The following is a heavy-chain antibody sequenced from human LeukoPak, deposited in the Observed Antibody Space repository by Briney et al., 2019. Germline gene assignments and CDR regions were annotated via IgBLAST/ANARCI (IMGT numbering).Heavy chain of an antibody. CDR3: ARGSRVSTIFRTY. D-gene: IGHD3-9*01. CDR1: GYTFTSYD. Sequence: GASVKVSCKASGYTFTSYDINWVRQATGHGLEWMGWMNPNSGNTGYAQKFQGRVTMTRNTSISTAYMELSSLRSEDTAVYYCARGSRVSTIFRTYWGQGTLVTVSS. V-gene: IGHV1-8*01. J-gene: IGHJ4*02. CDR2: MNPNSGNT.